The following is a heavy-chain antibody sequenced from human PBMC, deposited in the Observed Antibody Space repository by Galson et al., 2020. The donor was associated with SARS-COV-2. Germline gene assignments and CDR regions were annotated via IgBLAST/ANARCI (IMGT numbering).Heavy chain of an antibody. CDR2: FDPEDGET. V-gene: IGHV1-24*01. CDR3: ATDYSVVVKVERAEYFHH. J-gene: IGHJ1*01. D-gene: IGHD2-15*01. CDR1: GYTLTESS. Sequence: ASVKVSCKVSGYTLTESSIHWVRQAPGKGLEWMGCFDPEDGETTYAQKFQGRVTMTEDTSADTAYMELRSLRSDDTAVYYCATDYSVVVKVERAEYFHHWGQGTLVTVSP.